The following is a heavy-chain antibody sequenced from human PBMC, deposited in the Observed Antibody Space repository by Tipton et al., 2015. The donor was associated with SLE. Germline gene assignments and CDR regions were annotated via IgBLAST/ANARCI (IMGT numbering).Heavy chain of an antibody. CDR1: GGTFSSYA. Sequence: QSGAEVKKPGSSVKVSCKASGGTFSSYAIFGTANYAQKFQGRVTITTDESTSTAYMELSSLRSEDTAVYYCGYDFWSGYPSYYYYGMDVWGQGTTVTVSS. D-gene: IGHD3-3*01. J-gene: IGHJ6*02. V-gene: IGHV1-69*05. CDR3: GYDFWSGYPSYYYYGMDV. CDR2: FGTA.